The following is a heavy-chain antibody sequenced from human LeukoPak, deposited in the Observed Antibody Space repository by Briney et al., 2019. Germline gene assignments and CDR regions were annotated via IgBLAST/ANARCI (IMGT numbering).Heavy chain of an antibody. V-gene: IGHV4-39*01. J-gene: IGHJ4*02. CDR2: IYSSGST. CDR3: ARHGAIAAAGNQFDY. D-gene: IGHD6-13*01. CDR1: GGSISSSNRN. Sequence: PSETLSLTCTVSGGSISSSNRNWGWLRQPPGKGLEWIGSIYSSGSTYYNPSLKSRVSISVDTSKNHFSLKLTSVTAVDTAMYYCARHGAIAAAGNQFDYWGQGTLVTVSS.